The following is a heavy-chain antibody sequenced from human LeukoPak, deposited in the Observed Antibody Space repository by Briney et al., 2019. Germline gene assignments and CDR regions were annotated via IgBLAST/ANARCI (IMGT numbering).Heavy chain of an antibody. V-gene: IGHV3-23*01. CDR1: GFTFSSYG. CDR2: ISGSGGST. J-gene: IGHJ4*02. CDR3: ARGLFGYSYGYWFDY. Sequence: GGSLRLSCAASGFTFSSYGMSWVRQAPGKGLEWVSAISGSGGSTYYADSVKGRFTISRDNSKNTLYLQMNSLRAEDTAVYYCARGLFGYSYGYWFDYWGQGTLVTVSS. D-gene: IGHD5-18*01.